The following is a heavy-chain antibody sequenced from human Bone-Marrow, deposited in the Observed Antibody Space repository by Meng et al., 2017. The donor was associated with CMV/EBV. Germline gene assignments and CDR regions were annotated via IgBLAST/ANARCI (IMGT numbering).Heavy chain of an antibody. CDR2: TYYRSKWYN. CDR1: GDSVSSNSAA. D-gene: IGHD2-2*01. V-gene: IGHV6-1*01. J-gene: IGHJ6*01. CDR3: ARSPSQTYYYYYGMDV. Sequence: SENLSLTCAISGDSVSSNSAAWNWIRQSPSRGLEWLGRTYYRSKWYNDYAVSVKSRITINPDTSKNQFSLQLNSVTPEDTAVYYCARSPSQTYYYYYGMDVWGQGTTVTVS.